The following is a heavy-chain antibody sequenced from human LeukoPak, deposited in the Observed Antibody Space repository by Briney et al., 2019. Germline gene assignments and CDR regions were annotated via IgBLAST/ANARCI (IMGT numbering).Heavy chain of an antibody. CDR3: ARLLSPLYFDTYYYMDV. D-gene: IGHD3-9*01. J-gene: IGHJ6*03. Sequence: GESLKISCKGSGYSFTSYWIGWVRQMPGKGLEWMGIIYPGDSDTRYSPSFQGQVTISADKSISTAYLQWSSLKASDTAMYYCARLLSPLYFDTYYYMDVWGKGTTVTVSS. V-gene: IGHV5-51*01. CDR1: GYSFTSYW. CDR2: IYPGDSDT.